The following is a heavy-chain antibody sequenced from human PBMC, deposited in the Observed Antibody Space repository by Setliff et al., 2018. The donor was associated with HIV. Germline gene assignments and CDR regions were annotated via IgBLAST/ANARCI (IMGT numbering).Heavy chain of an antibody. CDR2: IYPGDSDS. J-gene: IGHJ4*02. V-gene: IGHV5-51*01. CDR1: GYSFINYW. D-gene: IGHD5-18*01. CDR3: ARRTRRRGSSYGNIDY. Sequence: GESLKISCKASGYSFINYWIGWVRQMPGKGLEWMGTIYPGDSDSRYSPSVQGQVTMSVDKSISTAYLQWRSLQASDTAVYYCARRTRRRGSSYGNIDYWGQGTLVTAPQ.